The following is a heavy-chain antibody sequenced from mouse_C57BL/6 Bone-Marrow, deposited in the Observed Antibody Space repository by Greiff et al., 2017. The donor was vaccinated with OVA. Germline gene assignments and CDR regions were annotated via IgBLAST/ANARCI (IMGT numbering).Heavy chain of an antibody. V-gene: IGHV1-53*01. D-gene: IGHD2-5*01. CDR1: GYTFTSYW. CDR2: INPSNGGT. Sequence: QVQLQQSGTELVKPGASVTLSCKASGYTFTSYWMHWVKQRPGQGLEWIGNINPSNGGTNYNEKFKSKATLTVDKSSRTAYMQLSSLNSEDSAVYYCATYSNPYYIDVWGTGTAVTVSS. CDR3: ATYSNPYYIDV. J-gene: IGHJ1*03.